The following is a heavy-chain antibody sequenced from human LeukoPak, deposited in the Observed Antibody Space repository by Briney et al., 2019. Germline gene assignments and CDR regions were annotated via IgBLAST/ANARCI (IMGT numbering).Heavy chain of an antibody. J-gene: IGHJ6*02. V-gene: IGHV4-59*01. CDR2: IYHSGST. Sequence: SETLSLTCTVSGGSISDYSWSSIRQPPGKGLEWIGCIYHSGSTNYNPSLKSRVTISVDTSNNQFSLELSSVTAADTAVYYCARGPDYNYYGMDVWGQGTTVTVSS. CDR3: ARGPDYNYYGMDV. CDR1: GGSISDYS.